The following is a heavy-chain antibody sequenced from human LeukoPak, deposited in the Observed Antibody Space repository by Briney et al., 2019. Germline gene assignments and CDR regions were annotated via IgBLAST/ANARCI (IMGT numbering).Heavy chain of an antibody. D-gene: IGHD3-22*01. J-gene: IGHJ5*02. Sequence: PSETLSLTCAVYGGSFSGYYWSWIRQPPGKGLEWIGEINHSGSTNYNPSLKSRVTISVDTSKNQFSLKLSSVTAADTAVYYCARFEPIYYDSRWFDPWGQGTLVTVSS. CDR3: ARFEPIYYDSRWFDP. CDR1: GGSFSGYY. CDR2: INHSGST. V-gene: IGHV4-34*01.